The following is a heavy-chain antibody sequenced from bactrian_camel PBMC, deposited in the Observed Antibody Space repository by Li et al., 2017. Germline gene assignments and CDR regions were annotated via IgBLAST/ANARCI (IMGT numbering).Heavy chain of an antibody. V-gene: IGHV3S1*01. Sequence: HVQLVESGGGSVQAGGSLRLSCVVSGMKYDTYCVGWFRQTLGNEREGVATMYTGGRATYYSDSVKGRFTVSQGDSKYTYLQMNSLKPEDTAVYYCATGLVPYCSGAYCYTQYKYWGQRTQVTVS. D-gene: IGHD2*01. CDR2: MYTGGRAT. CDR3: ATGLVPYCSGAYCYTQYKY. J-gene: IGHJ4*01. CDR1: GMKYDTYC.